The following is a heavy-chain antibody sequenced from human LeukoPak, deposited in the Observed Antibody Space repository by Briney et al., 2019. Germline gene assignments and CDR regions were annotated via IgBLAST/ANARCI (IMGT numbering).Heavy chain of an antibody. V-gene: IGHV1-18*01. J-gene: IGHJ5*02. CDR1: GYTFTSYA. D-gene: IGHD6-19*01. CDR3: ARVKAVAGPSNWFDP. Sequence: ASVKVSCTASGYTFTSYAMNWVRQAPGQGLEWMGWISAYNGNTNYAQKLQGRVTMTTDTSTSTAYMELRSLRSDDTAVYYCARVKAVAGPSNWFDPWGQGTLVTVSS. CDR2: ISAYNGNT.